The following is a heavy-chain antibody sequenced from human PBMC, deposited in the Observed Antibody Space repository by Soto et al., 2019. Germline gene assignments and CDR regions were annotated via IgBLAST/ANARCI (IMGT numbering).Heavy chain of an antibody. CDR2: IWYDGSNK. CDR3: ARDMSSSFYYYGMDV. CDR1: GFTFSSYG. D-gene: IGHD6-6*01. Sequence: PGGSLRLSCAASGFTFSSYGMHWVRQAPGKGLEWVAVIWYDGSNKYYADSVKGRFTIPRDNSKNTLYLQMNSLRAEDTAVYYCARDMSSSFYYYGMDVWGQGTTVTVSS. V-gene: IGHV3-33*01. J-gene: IGHJ6*02.